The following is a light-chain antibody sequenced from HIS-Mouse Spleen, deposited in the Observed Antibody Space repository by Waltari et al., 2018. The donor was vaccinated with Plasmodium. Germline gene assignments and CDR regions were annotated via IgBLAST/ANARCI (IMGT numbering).Light chain of an antibody. V-gene: IGKV1-39*01. CDR1: QSISSY. CDR3: QQSYSTWT. J-gene: IGKJ1*01. CDR2: AAS. Sequence: DIQMTQSPSSLSASVGDRVTITCRASQSISSYLNLYQQKPGKGPKLLIYAASRLKRGVPTRFNGTGSGADFNLHISSLQPEDFATYFCQQSYSTWTFGQGTKVEIK.